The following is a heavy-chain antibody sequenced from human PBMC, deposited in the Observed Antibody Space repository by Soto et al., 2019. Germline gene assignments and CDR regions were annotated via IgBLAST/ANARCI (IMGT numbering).Heavy chain of an antibody. CDR2: IWYDGSNK. CDR3: ARERIAAGPRYWYFDL. J-gene: IGHJ2*01. D-gene: IGHD6-6*01. CDR1: GFTFSSYG. Sequence: QVQLVESEGGVVQPGRSLRLSCAASGFTFSSYGMHWVRQAPGKGLEWVAVIWYDGSNKYYADSVKGRFTISRDNSKNTLYLQMNSLRAEDTAVYYCARERIAAGPRYWYFDLWGRGTLVTVSS. V-gene: IGHV3-33*01.